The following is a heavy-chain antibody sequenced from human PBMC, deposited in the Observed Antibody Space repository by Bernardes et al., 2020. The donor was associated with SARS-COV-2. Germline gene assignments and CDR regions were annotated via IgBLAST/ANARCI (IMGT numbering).Heavy chain of an antibody. V-gene: IGHV1-3*01. CDR3: ARLRGLRLLDY. CDR2: INAGDDYT. Sequence: ASVKVSCRASGYSFTEFTLHWVRQAPGQRLEWVGPINAGDDYTKYSQNFQGRVTFTRDTSANTAYMELSSLRFEDTAMYYCARLRGLRLLDYWGQGTLVTVSS. J-gene: IGHJ4*02. D-gene: IGHD3-10*01. CDR1: GYSFTEFT.